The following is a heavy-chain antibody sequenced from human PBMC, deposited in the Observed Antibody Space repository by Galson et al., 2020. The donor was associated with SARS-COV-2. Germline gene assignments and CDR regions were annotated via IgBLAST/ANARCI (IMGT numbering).Heavy chain of an antibody. J-gene: IGHJ6*03. V-gene: IGHV4-34*01. CDR3: ARGGNRPVMVFDYYYFYMDV. D-gene: IGHD5-18*01. Sequence: SETLSLTCGVYGGSFSDYSWTWVRQPPGKGLEWIGEISHRGSTNYSPSLKSRVFMSVDTSKNQFSLKLRSVTAADTAVYYCARGGNRPVMVFDYYYFYMDVWGKGTTVTVSS. CDR2: ISHRGST. CDR1: GGSFSDYS.